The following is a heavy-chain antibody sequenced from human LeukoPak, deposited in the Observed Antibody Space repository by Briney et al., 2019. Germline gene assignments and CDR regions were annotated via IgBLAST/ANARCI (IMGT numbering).Heavy chain of an antibody. Sequence: GGSLRLSCAASGFTFSSYSMSWVRQAPGKGLEWVSSISSSSSYIYYADSVKGRFTISRDNAKNSLYLQMNSLRAEDTAVYYCASGYGSGSYPFGYWGQGTLVTVSS. V-gene: IGHV3-21*01. D-gene: IGHD3-10*01. J-gene: IGHJ4*02. CDR3: ASGYGSGSYPFGY. CDR2: ISSSSSYI. CDR1: GFTFSSYS.